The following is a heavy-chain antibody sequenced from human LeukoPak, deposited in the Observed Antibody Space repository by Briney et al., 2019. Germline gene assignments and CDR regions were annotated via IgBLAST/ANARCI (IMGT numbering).Heavy chain of an antibody. CDR2: IRASGTGT. D-gene: IGHD1-7*01. CDR3: AKPDLLELRYFDC. CDR1: GFTFSNYA. V-gene: IGHV3-23*01. J-gene: IGHJ4*02. Sequence: GGSLRLSCAASGFTFSNYAMSWVRQAPGKGLEWVSAIRASGTGTYYADSVKGRFTISRDNSKNTLYLQMNSLRAEDTALYYCAKPDLLELRYFDCWGQRTLVTVSS.